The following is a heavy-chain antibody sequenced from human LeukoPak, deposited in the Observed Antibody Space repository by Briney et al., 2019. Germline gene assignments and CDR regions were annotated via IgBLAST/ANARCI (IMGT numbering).Heavy chain of an antibody. Sequence: GGSLRLSCAASGFTFSVCSMNWVRQPPGMGLEWVSYITSNSATIQYADSVKGRFTISRDNAKNSLSLQMNSLRDEDTAVYYCARSVGGHFDYWGQGMLVTVSS. CDR1: GFTFSVCS. J-gene: IGHJ4*02. CDR2: ITSNSATI. V-gene: IGHV3-48*02. D-gene: IGHD3-16*01. CDR3: ARSVGGHFDY.